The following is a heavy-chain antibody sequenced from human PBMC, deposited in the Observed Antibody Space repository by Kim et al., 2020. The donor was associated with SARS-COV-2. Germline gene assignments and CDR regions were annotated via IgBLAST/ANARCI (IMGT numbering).Heavy chain of an antibody. D-gene: IGHD3-22*01. J-gene: IGHJ4*02. CDR1: GYTFTGYY. CDR2: INPNSGRT. V-gene: IGHV1-2*06. Sequence: ASVKVSCKASGYTFTGYYMHWVRQAPGQGLEWMGRINPNSGRTNYAQKFQGRVTMTRDTSISTAYMELSRLRSDDTAVYYCARAPFYDSSGYYYNYWGQGTLVTVSS. CDR3: ARAPFYDSSGYYYNY.